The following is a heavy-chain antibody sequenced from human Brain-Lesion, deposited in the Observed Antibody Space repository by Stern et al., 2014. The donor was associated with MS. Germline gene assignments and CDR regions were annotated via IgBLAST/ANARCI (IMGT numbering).Heavy chain of an antibody. Sequence: VQLVPSGPEVKKPGSSVQVSCKASGGTFGTYPITWLRQAPGQGLEWMGRIIPIFGSPNYAQKFQGRVTITADRSTTTVYMKLSSLKSDDAAVYYCAKDGPALVTNWFDPWGRGTLVTVSS. CDR2: IIPIFGSP. CDR3: AKDGPALVTNWFDP. CDR1: GGTFGTYP. J-gene: IGHJ5*02. D-gene: IGHD5-18*01. V-gene: IGHV1-69*06.